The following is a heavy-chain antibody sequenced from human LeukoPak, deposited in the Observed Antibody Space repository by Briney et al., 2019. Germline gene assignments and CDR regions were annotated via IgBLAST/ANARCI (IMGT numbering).Heavy chain of an antibody. D-gene: IGHD3-10*01. CDR1: GGSFSGYY. Sequence: SETLSLTCAVYGGSFSGYYWSWIRQPPGKGLEWIGEINHSGSTNYNPSLKSRVTISVDTSKSQFSLKLSSVTAADTAVYYCARSYYGSGTEPWGQGTLVTVSS. J-gene: IGHJ5*02. V-gene: IGHV4-34*01. CDR2: INHSGST. CDR3: ARSYYGSGTEP.